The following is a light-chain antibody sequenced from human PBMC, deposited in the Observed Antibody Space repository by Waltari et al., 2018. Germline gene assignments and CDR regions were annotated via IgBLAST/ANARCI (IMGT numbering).Light chain of an antibody. CDR3: QQRGNWPLT. CDR2: DAS. CDR1: QSFSSF. V-gene: IGKV3-11*01. Sequence: EIVLTQSPATLSLSPGERATLSCRAIQSFSSFLAWYQQKPGQAPRLPIYDASNRATGIPARFSGSGSGTDFTLTISSLEPEDFAVYYCQQRGNWPLTFGGGTKVEIK. J-gene: IGKJ4*01.